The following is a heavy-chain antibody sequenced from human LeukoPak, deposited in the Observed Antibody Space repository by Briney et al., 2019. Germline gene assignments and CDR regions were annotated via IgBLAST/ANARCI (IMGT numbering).Heavy chain of an antibody. J-gene: IGHJ5*02. CDR2: INPNSGGT. CDR1: GYTFTGYY. Sequence: GASVKVSCKASGYTFTGYYMHWVRQAPGQGLEWMGWINPNSGGTNYAQKFQGRVTMTRDTSISTAYMELSRLRSDDTAVYYCARVGTMVRGVHWLDPWGQGTLVTVSS. V-gene: IGHV1-2*02. D-gene: IGHD3-10*01. CDR3: ARVGTMVRGVHWLDP.